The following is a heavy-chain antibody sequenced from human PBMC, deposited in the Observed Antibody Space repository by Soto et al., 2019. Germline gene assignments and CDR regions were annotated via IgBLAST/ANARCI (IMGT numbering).Heavy chain of an antibody. V-gene: IGHV1-18*04. CDR1: GYTFTSDG. CDR3: ARGRGYCSGGSCYTKYYYYGMDG. Sequence: VATVRVCCKASGYTFTSDGISWVRQAPGQGLEWMGWISAYNGNTNYAQKLQGRVTMTTDTSTSTAYMELRSLRSDDTAVYYCARGRGYCSGGSCYTKYYYYGMDGWRQGTTVIFSS. J-gene: IGHJ6*01. D-gene: IGHD2-15*01. CDR2: ISAYNGNT.